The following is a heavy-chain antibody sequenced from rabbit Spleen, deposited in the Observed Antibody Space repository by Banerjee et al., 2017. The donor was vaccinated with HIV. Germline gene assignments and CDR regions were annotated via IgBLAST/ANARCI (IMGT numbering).Heavy chain of an antibody. CDR1: GFSFSSSYW. J-gene: IGHJ4*01. D-gene: IGHD4-1*01. V-gene: IGHV1S40*01. CDR2: IYAGSGST. Sequence: QSLEESGGDLVKPGASLTLTCTASGFSFSSSYWICWVRQAPGKGLEWIGCIYAGSGSTSYASWAKGRFSFPKPSSPTVTLQMTSLTAADTAPFFCARDLAGVIGWNFGWWGPGTLVTVS. CDR3: ARDLAGVIGWNFGW.